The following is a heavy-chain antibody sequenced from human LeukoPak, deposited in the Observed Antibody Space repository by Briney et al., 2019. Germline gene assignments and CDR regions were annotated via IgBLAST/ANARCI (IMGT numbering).Heavy chain of an antibody. CDR2: ISGSGSGGGT. Sequence: GGSLRLSCAASGFTFSSSAMSWVRQAPGKGLEWVSSISGSGSGGGTYYADSVKGRFTISRDNSKNTLYLQMNSLIAEDTAVYYCAKSGYNRLDYWGQGTRATVSS. CDR3: AKSGYNRLDY. D-gene: IGHD5-24*01. CDR1: GFTFSSSA. J-gene: IGHJ4*02. V-gene: IGHV3-23*01.